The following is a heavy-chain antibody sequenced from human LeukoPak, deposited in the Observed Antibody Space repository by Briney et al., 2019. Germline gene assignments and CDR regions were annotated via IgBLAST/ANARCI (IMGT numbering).Heavy chain of an antibody. D-gene: IGHD3-16*01. CDR2: IYYSGNT. J-gene: IGHJ3*02. CDR3: ARVGDGAFDI. V-gene: IGHV4-59*01. CDR1: GGSISSYY. Sequence: SETLSLTCTVSGGSISSYYWSWIRQAPGKGLEWIGYIYYSGNTNYNPSLKSRVTISIDTSKNQFSLKLSSVTAADTAVYYCARVGDGAFDIWGQGTMVTVSS.